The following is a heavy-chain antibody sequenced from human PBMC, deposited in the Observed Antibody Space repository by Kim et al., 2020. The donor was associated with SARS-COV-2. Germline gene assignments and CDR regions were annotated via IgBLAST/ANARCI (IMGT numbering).Heavy chain of an antibody. CDR3: ARSRYCSGGSCYTDFDY. CDR2: ISSSSSYT. D-gene: IGHD2-15*01. CDR1: GFTFSDYY. Sequence: GGSLRLSCAASGFTFSDYYMSWIRQAPGKGLEWVSYISSSSSYTNYADSVKGRFTISRDNAKNSLYLQMNSLRAEDTAVYYCARSRYCSGGSCYTDFDYWGQGTLVTVSS. V-gene: IGHV3-11*03. J-gene: IGHJ4*02.